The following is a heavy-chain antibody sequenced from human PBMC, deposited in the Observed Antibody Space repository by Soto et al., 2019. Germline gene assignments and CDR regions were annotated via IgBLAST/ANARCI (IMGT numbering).Heavy chain of an antibody. CDR2: ISGSGGST. D-gene: IGHD3-3*01. CDR1: GFTFSSYA. Sequence: GGSLRLSCAASGFTFSSYAMSWVRQAPGKGLEWVSAISGSGGSTYYADSVKGRFTISRDNSKNTLYLQMNSLRAEDTAVYYCAKSPQIFGVVIGYYFDYWGQGTLVTVSS. CDR3: AKSPQIFGVVIGYYFDY. J-gene: IGHJ4*02. V-gene: IGHV3-23*01.